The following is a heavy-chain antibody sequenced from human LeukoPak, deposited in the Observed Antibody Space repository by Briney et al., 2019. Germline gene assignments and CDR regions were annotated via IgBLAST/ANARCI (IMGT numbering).Heavy chain of an antibody. CDR2: ISYDGSNK. CDR3: AKDRYSSGWYAPFSYYYGMDV. Sequence: PGGSLRLSCAASGFTFSSYGMHWVRQAPGKGLEWVAVISYDGSNKYYADSVKGRFTVSRDNSKNTLYLQMNSLRAEDTAVYYCAKDRYSSGWYAPFSYYYGMDVWGQGNTVSVSS. D-gene: IGHD6-19*01. CDR1: GFTFSSYG. V-gene: IGHV3-30*18. J-gene: IGHJ6*02.